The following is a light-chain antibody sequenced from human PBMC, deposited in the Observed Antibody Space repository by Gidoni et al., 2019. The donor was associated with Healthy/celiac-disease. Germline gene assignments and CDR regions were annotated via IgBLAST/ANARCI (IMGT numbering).Light chain of an antibody. CDR1: QSVLYSSNNKNY. CDR2: WAS. J-gene: IGKJ4*01. Sequence: DIVMTQSPDSLAVSLGERATINCKSSQSVLYSSNNKNYLAWYQQKPGQPPKLLISWASTRESGVPDRFSGSGSGTDFTLTISSLQAEDVAVYYCQQYYSTTPTFGGGTKVEIK. CDR3: QQYYSTTPT. V-gene: IGKV4-1*01.